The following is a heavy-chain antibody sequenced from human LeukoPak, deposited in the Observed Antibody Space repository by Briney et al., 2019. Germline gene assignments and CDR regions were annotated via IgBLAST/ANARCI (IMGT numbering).Heavy chain of an antibody. CDR1: GYSINSAYY. D-gene: IGHD4-23*01. J-gene: IGHJ1*01. V-gene: IGHV4-34*01. CDR2: INHGGST. CDR3: ARYLDYGGNSRVFQH. Sequence: SETLSLTCTVSGYSINSAYYWTWIRQPPGKGLEWIGEINHGGSTNYNPSLKSRVTISVDTSKNQFSLKLSSVTAADTAVYYCARYLDYGGNSRVFQHWGQGTLVTVSS.